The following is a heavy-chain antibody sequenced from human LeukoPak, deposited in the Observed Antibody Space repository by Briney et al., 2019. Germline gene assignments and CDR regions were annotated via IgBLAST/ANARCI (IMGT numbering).Heavy chain of an antibody. CDR2: ISSTSSTK. Sequence: GGSLRLSCAASGFTLSNYGMNWVRQVPGKGLEWVSYISSTSSTKDYADSAKGRFTISRDNAKSSLYLQMNSLRAEDTAVYYCARGGAARPDYWGQGTLVIVSS. J-gene: IGHJ4*02. CDR3: ARGGAARPDY. V-gene: IGHV3-48*01. D-gene: IGHD6-6*01. CDR1: GFTLSNYG.